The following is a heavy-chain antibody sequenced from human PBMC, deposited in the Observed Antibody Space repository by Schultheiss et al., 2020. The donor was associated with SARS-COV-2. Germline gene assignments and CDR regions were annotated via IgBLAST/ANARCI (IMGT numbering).Heavy chain of an antibody. CDR1: GVSISSGGYY. CDR2: IYFSGNT. D-gene: IGHD2-15*01. J-gene: IGHJ6*02. CDR3: ARVLGYCSGGSCYSLTYYYGMDV. V-gene: IGHV4-31*03. Sequence: SETLSLTCTVSGVSISSGGYYWTWIRQHPGKGLEWIGYIYFSGNTYYNPSLKSRVTISVDTSKNQFSLKLSSVTAADTAVYYCARVLGYCSGGSCYSLTYYYGMDVWGQGTTVTVSS.